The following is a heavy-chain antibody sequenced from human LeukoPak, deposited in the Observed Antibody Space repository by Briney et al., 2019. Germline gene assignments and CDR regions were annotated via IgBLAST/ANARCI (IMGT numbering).Heavy chain of an antibody. D-gene: IGHD3-10*01. CDR3: AKDLSTAQPSDDYYGSGCYYNPDY. Sequence: GGSLRLSCAASGFTFSSYAMSWVRQAPGKGLEWVSAISGSGGSTYYADSVKGRFTIARDNSKNTLYLQMNSLRAEDTAVYYCAKDLSTAQPSDDYYGSGCYYNPDYWGQGTVDSVFS. V-gene: IGHV3-23*01. CDR2: ISGSGGST. CDR1: GFTFSSYA. J-gene: IGHJ4*02.